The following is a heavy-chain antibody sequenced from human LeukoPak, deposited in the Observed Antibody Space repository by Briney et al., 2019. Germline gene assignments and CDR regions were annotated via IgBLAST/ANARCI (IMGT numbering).Heavy chain of an antibody. J-gene: IGHJ4*02. Sequence: SETLSLTCTVSGGSITSYYWSWIRQPPGKGLEWIGYMYYSGNSYYNPSLKSRVTISVDTSKNQFSLKLSSMTAEDTAVYYCARVWFGELFEFDYWGQGTLVTVSS. CDR3: ARVWFGELFEFDY. CDR1: GGSITSYY. CDR2: MYYSGNS. D-gene: IGHD3-10*01. V-gene: IGHV4-59*01.